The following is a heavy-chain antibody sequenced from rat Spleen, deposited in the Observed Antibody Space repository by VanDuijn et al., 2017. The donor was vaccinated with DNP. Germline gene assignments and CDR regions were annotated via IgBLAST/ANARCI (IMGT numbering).Heavy chain of an antibody. J-gene: IGHJ2*01. Sequence: EVQLVESGGGLVQPGRSLKLSCAASGFVFSNHGMAWVRQAPKRGLEWVATITPSGDNIYHRDSVKGRFRVSRDNAKTTLYLQMDGLKSEDTATYYCVTRGKYGGYDYWGQGVMVTVSS. CDR1: GFVFSNHG. V-gene: IGHV5S13*01. CDR2: ITPSGDNI. CDR3: VTRGKYGGYDY. D-gene: IGHD1-11*01.